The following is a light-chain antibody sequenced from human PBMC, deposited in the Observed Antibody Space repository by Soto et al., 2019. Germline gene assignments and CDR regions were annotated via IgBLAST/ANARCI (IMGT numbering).Light chain of an antibody. J-gene: IGKJ1*01. CDR2: GAS. CDR3: QQYNNWPPWT. CDR1: QSVSSN. Sequence: EIVMTQSPATLSVSPGERATLSCRANQSVSSNLAWYQQKPGQAPMLLIYGASTRATGIPARFSGSGSGTELTXTXSXXXXXDFEVYYCQQYNNWPPWTFGQGTKVEXK. V-gene: IGKV3-15*01.